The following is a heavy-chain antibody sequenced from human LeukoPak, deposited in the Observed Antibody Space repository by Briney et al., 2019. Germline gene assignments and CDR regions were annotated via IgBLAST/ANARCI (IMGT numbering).Heavy chain of an antibody. D-gene: IGHD3-22*01. CDR3: ARNYYDSSVRTYYFDY. V-gene: IGHV3-33*08. CDR2: IWYDGSNK. CDR1: GFTFTNYW. J-gene: IGHJ4*02. Sequence: PGGSLRLSCAASGFTFTNYWMHWVRQAPGKGLEWVAVIWYDGSNKYYADSVKGRFTISRDNSKNTLYLQMNSLRAEDTAVYYCARNYYDSSVRTYYFDYWGQGTLVTVSS.